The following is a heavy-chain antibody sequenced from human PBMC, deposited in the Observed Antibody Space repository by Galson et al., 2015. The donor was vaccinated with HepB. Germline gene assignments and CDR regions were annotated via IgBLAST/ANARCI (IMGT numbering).Heavy chain of an antibody. D-gene: IGHD3-10*01. Sequence: SVKVSCKASGYTFTSYYMHWVRQAPGQGLEWMGIINPCCGSTSYAQKIQGRVTMTRDTSTSTVYMELSSLRSEDTAVYYCARGQITMVRGATGGFDPWGQGTLVTVSS. CDR1: GYTFTSYY. V-gene: IGHV1-46*01. J-gene: IGHJ5*02. CDR2: INPCCGST. CDR3: ARGQITMVRGATGGFDP.